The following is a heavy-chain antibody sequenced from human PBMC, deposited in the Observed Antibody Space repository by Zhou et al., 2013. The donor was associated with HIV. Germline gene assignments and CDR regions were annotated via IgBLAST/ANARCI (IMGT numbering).Heavy chain of an antibody. Sequence: QVQLVQSGAEVKKPGASVKVSCKASGYTFTNYGINWVRQAPGQGLEWMGWISAYNGNTNYAQKFQGRVTMTTDTSTSTAYMELRSLRSDDTAVYYCARGTYYYGSGSYSWFDPWGQGTLVTVSS. CDR2: ISAYNGNT. D-gene: IGHD3-10*01. V-gene: IGHV1-18*01. CDR1: GYTFTNYG. CDR3: ARGTYYYGSGSYSWFDP. J-gene: IGHJ5*02.